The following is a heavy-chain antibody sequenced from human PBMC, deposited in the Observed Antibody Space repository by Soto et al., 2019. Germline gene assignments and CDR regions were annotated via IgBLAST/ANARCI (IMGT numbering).Heavy chain of an antibody. J-gene: IGHJ6*03. CDR2: ISGSGGST. Sequence: GSLRLSCAASGFTFDDYAMHWVRQAPGKGLEWVSAISGSGGSTYYADSVKGRFTISRDNSKNTLYLQMNSLRAEDTAVYYCAKVPDFWSGYYSGYMDVWGKGTTVTVSS. V-gene: IGHV3-23*01. CDR3: AKVPDFWSGYYSGYMDV. D-gene: IGHD3-3*01. CDR1: GFTFDDYA.